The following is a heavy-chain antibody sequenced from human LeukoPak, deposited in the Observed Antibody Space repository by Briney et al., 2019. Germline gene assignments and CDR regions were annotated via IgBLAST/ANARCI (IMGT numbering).Heavy chain of an antibody. V-gene: IGHV3-74*03. CDR3: VRDGVSTIPLDY. D-gene: IGHD2-21*01. CDR2: IDSDGRST. J-gene: IGHJ4*02. CDR1: GFTFSSYW. Sequence: GGSLRLSCAASGFTFSSYWMHWVRQAPGKGLVWVSRIDSDGRSTTYADSVKGRFTISRDNAKDTLYLQMNSLRAEDTAVYYCVRDGVSTIPLDYWGQGSLVTVSS.